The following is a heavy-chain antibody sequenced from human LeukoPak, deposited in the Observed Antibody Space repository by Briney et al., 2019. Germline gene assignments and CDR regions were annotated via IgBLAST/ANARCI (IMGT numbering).Heavy chain of an antibody. J-gene: IGHJ3*02. D-gene: IGHD6-19*01. CDR2: ISYDGSNK. Sequence: GGSLRLSCAASGFTFSSYAMHWVRQAPGKGLEWVAVISYDGSNKYYADSVKGRFTISRGNSKNTLYLQMNSLRAEDTAVYYCARDGVAVAGDAFDIWGQGTMVTVSS. CDR3: ARDGVAVAGDAFDI. CDR1: GFTFSSYA. V-gene: IGHV3-30-3*01.